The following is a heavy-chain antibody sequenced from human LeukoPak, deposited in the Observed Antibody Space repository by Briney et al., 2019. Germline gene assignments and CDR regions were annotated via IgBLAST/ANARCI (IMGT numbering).Heavy chain of an antibody. V-gene: IGHV3-21*01. CDR3: AREGGYCSSTSCYFGGSPKDWFDP. Sequence: GGSLRLSCAASGFTFSSYSMNWVRQAPGKGLEWVSSISSSSSYIYYADSVKGRSTISRDNAKNSLYLQMNSLRAEDTAVYYCAREGGYCSSTSCYFGGSPKDWFDPWGQGTLVTVSS. J-gene: IGHJ5*02. CDR2: ISSSSSYI. D-gene: IGHD2-2*01. CDR1: GFTFSSYS.